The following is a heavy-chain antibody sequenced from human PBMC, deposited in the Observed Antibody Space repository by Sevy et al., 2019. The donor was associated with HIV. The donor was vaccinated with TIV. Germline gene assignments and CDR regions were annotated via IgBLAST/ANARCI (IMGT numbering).Heavy chain of an antibody. V-gene: IGHV4-4*02. J-gene: IGHJ3*01. D-gene: IGHD2-15*01. CDR2: IYHSGST. CDR1: GGSISSSNW. CDR3: ARVILLLDAFDV. Sequence: SETLSLTCAVSGGSISSSNWWSWVRQPPGKGLEWIGEIYHSGSTNYNPSLSSRFTISVDKSKNQFSLKLSSVTAADTAVYYCARVILLLDAFDVWGQWTRVTVSS.